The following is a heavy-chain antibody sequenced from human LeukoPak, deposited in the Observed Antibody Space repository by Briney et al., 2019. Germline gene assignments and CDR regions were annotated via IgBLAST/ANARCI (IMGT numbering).Heavy chain of an antibody. CDR1: GGSFSGYY. D-gene: IGHD2-15*01. CDR2: ISHRGST. Sequence: SETLSLTCAVNGGSFSGYYWNWIRQPPGKGLEWIGEISHRGSTDYKASLKSRVTISVDTSKNQFSLKLSSVTAADTAVYYCASQYCSGGSCSRNNWFDPWGQGTLVTVSS. J-gene: IGHJ5*02. V-gene: IGHV4-34*01. CDR3: ASQYCSGGSCSRNNWFDP.